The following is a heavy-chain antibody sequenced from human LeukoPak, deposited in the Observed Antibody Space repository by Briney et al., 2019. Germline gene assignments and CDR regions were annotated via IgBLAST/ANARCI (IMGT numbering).Heavy chain of an antibody. CDR1: GGSISSSSYY. CDR2: IYYSGST. V-gene: IGHV4-39*01. CDR3: ARHVYYYDSSGYSQYYYYYYYMDG. D-gene: IGHD3-22*01. Sequence: SETLSLTCTVSGGSISSSSYYWGWIRPPPGQGLEWIGSIYYSGSTYHNPSLKIRVTISVDTSKNQFSLKLSSVTAADTAVYYCARHVYYYDSSGYSQYYYYYYYMDGWGKGTTVTVSS. J-gene: IGHJ6*03.